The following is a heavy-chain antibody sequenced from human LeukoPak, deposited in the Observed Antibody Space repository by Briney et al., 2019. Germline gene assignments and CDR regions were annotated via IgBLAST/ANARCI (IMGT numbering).Heavy chain of an antibody. CDR2: FSGSGGST. J-gene: IGHJ4*02. CDR1: GFTFSSYA. V-gene: IGHV3-23*01. D-gene: IGHD5-12*01. Sequence: GGSLRLSCAASGFTFSSYAMSWVRQAPGKGLECISGFSGSGGSTYYADSVKGRFTISRDNSKNTLYLQMNSLRAEDTAVYYCAKDTGSGYDYFSYYYDYWGQGTLVTVSS. CDR3: AKDTGSGYDYFSYYYDY.